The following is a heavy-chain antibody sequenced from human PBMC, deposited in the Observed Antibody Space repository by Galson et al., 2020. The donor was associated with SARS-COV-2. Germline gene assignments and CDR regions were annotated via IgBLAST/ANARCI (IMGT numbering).Heavy chain of an antibody. CDR1: GFTFSSYA. CDR2: ISYDGSNK. V-gene: IGHV3-30*04. Sequence: GGSLRLSCGASGFTFSSYAMHWVRQAPGKGLEWVAVISYDGSNKYYADSVKGRFTISRDNSKNTLYLQMNSLRAEDTAVYYCAREIVATPDDAFDIWGQGTMVTVSS. J-gene: IGHJ3*02. CDR3: AREIVATPDDAFDI. D-gene: IGHD5-12*01.